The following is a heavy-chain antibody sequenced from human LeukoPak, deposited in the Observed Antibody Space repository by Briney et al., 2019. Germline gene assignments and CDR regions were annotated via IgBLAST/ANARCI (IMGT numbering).Heavy chain of an antibody. V-gene: IGHV1-2*02. CDR1: GYTFTGYY. J-gene: IGHJ5*02. D-gene: IGHD3-10*01. CDR2: INPNSGGT. CDR3: ARDRLGGSGSYYDNWFDP. Sequence: ASVKVSCKASGYTFTGYYMHWVRQAPGQGLEWMGWINPNSGGTNYAQKFQGRVTMNRDTSISTAYMELSRLRSDDTAVYYCARDRLGGSGSYYDNWFDPWGQGTLVTVSS.